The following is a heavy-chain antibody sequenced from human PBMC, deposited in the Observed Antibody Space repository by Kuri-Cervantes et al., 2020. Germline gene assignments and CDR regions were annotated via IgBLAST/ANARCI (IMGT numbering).Heavy chain of an antibody. Sequence: GGSLRLSCAASGFTFSNYGIHWVRQAPGKGLEWVAFIRYDGSNKYYADSVKGRFTISRDNSKNSLYLQMNSLRAEDTGVYYCARDRRPMWTIFGGPHMNVWGKGTTVTVSS. D-gene: IGHD3-16*01. CDR2: IRYDGSNK. J-gene: IGHJ6*03. CDR1: GFTFSNYG. V-gene: IGHV3-30*02. CDR3: ARDRRPMWTIFGGPHMNV.